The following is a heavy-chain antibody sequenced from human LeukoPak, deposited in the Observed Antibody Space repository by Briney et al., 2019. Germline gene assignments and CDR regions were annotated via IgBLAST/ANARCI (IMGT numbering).Heavy chain of an antibody. CDR3: ARDHAARTRFAYSSGGGY. V-gene: IGHV1-2*02. J-gene: IGHJ4*02. D-gene: IGHD6-19*01. CDR1: GYTFTGYY. CDR2: INPNSGGT. Sequence: VASVKVSCKASGYTFTGYYMHWVRQAPGQGLEWMGWINPNSGGTNYAQKFQGRVTMTRDKSISTAYMELSRLRSDDTAVYYCARDHAARTRFAYSSGGGYWGQGTLVTVSS.